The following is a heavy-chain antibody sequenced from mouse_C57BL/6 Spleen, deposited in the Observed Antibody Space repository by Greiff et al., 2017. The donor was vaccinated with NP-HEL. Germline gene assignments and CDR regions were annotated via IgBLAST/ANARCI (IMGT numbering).Heavy chain of an antibody. Sequence: EVKVEESGGGLVQPGGSMKLSCAASGFTFSDAWMDWVRQSPEKGLEWVAEIRNKANNHATYYAESVKGRFTISRDDSKSSVYLQMNSLRAEDTGIYYCTRASITTVDFDYWGQGTTLTVSS. V-gene: IGHV6-6*01. D-gene: IGHD1-1*01. CDR3: TRASITTVDFDY. CDR1: GFTFSDAW. CDR2: IRNKANNHAT. J-gene: IGHJ2*01.